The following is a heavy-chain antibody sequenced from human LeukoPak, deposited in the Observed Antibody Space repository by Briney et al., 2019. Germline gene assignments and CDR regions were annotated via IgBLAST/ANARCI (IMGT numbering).Heavy chain of an antibody. D-gene: IGHD3-16*02. CDR1: GFTLSSYA. V-gene: IGHV3-23*01. CDR2: ISGSGGST. J-gene: IGHJ4*02. CDR3: AKRKITFGGVIVHPFDY. Sequence: GGSLRLSCAASGFTLSSYAMSWVRQAPGKGLEWVSAISGSGGSTYYADSVKGRFTISRDNSKNTLYLQMNSLRAEDTAVYYCAKRKITFGGVIVHPFDYWGQGTLVTVSS.